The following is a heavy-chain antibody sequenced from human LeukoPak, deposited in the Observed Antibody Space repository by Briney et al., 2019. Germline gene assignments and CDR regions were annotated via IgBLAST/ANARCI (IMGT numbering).Heavy chain of an antibody. V-gene: IGHV3-23*01. CDR2: ISSSGGST. CDR3: AKGSSLDWYFDL. J-gene: IGHJ2*01. CDR1: GFTFSSYA. Sequence: PGGSLRLSCAASGFTFSSYAMSWVRQAPGKGLEWVSAISSSGGSTYYADSVKGRSTISRDNSKNTLYLQMNSLRAEDTAVYYCAKGSSLDWYFDLWGRGTLVTVSS.